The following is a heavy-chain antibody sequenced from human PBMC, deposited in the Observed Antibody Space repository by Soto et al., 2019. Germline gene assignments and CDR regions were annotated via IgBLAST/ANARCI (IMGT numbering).Heavy chain of an antibody. D-gene: IGHD1-26*01. CDR3: PGARSVGSTGWPEN. CDR1: GFTFSSYA. Sequence: PGGSLRLSCAASGFTFSSYAMHWVRQAPGKGLEWVAVISYDGSNKYYADSVTGRFTISRDNSKYTLYLPTKRLRAEYTPAYSCPGARSVGSTGWPENWGQGALV. CDR2: ISYDGSNK. V-gene: IGHV3-30-3*01. J-gene: IGHJ4*02.